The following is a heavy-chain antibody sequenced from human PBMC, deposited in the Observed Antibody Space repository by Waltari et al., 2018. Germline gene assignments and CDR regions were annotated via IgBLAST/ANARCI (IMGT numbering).Heavy chain of an antibody. Sequence: QLQESGPGLVKPSGTLSLPFVVSGHSMSRNDCWGWVRQAPGKGVEWMGQVRGDGRTNYTPSFASRVIVSLDTSLNQFSLKILSATAADTGVYYCARDRGRGLYLDSWGQGTLVTVSP. CDR3: ARDRGRGLYLDS. V-gene: IGHV4-4*02. CDR1: GHSMSRNDC. D-gene: IGHD2-15*01. J-gene: IGHJ4*02. CDR2: VRGDGRT.